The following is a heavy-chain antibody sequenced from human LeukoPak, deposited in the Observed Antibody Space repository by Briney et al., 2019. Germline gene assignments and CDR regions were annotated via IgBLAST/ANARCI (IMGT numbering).Heavy chain of an antibody. CDR1: GFTFSSDA. V-gene: IGHV3-23*01. Sequence: PGGSLRLSCAASGFTFSSDAMTWVRQAPGKGLEWVSATSRSGGDTEYADSVKGRFTISRDNSKNTLYLQMNSLRAEDTAVYYCAKCSITCHANAFYIWGQGTMVTVSS. CDR2: TSRSGGDT. D-gene: IGHD2-2*01. CDR3: AKCSITCHANAFYI. J-gene: IGHJ3*02.